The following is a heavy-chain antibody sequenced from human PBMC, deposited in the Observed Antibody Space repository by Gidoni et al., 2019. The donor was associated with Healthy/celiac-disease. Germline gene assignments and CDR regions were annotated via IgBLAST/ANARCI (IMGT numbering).Heavy chain of an antibody. CDR1: GGSFSGYY. CDR2: INHSGST. J-gene: IGHJ4*02. Sequence: QVQLQQWGAGLLKPSETLSLPCAVYGGSFSGYYWSWIRQPPGKGLEWIGEINHSGSTNYNPSLKSRVTISVDTSKNQFSLKLSSVTAADTAVYYCATSIAVAGTPFDYWGQGTLVTVSS. D-gene: IGHD6-19*01. CDR3: ATSIAVAGTPFDY. V-gene: IGHV4-34*01.